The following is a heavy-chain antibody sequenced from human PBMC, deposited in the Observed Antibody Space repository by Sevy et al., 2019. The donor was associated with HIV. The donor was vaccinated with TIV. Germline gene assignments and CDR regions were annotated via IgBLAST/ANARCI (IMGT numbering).Heavy chain of an antibody. CDR2: LSFGCGKI. J-gene: IGHJ4*02. V-gene: IGHV3-23*01. D-gene: IGHD2-8*01. Sequence: WGSLRLSCAASGFAFYDYSMSWIRQAPGKGLEWVATLSFGCGKINYADSVKGRFTISRDNSKNSFYLQMDNLRVEDMALYYCAREGCTRPHDYWGQGTRVTVSS. CDR1: GFAFYDYS. CDR3: AREGCTRPHDY.